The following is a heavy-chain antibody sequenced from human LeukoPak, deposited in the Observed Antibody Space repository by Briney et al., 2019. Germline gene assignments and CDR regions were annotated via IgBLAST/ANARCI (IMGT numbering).Heavy chain of an antibody. Sequence: SETLSLTRTVSGSSISSYYWSWIRQPPGKGLEWIGYIYYSWSTNYNPTLKRRVTISVDTSKNKFSLKLSSVTAADTAVYYCARNSMVRGVITHYYYYGMDVGGQGTTVTVSS. CDR3: ARNSMVRGVITHYYYYGMDV. D-gene: IGHD3-10*01. J-gene: IGHJ6*02. CDR2: IYYSWST. CDR1: GSSISSYY. V-gene: IGHV4-59*08.